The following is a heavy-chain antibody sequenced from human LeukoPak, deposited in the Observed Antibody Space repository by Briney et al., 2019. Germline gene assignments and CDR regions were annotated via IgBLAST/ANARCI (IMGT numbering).Heavy chain of an antibody. CDR1: GYTFTSYY. D-gene: IGHD6-13*01. V-gene: IGHV1-46*01. CDR2: INPSGGST. J-gene: IGHJ6*02. Sequence: ASVKVSCKASGYTFTSYYMHWVRQAPGQGLEWMGIINPSGGSTSYAQKFQGRVTMTRDTSTSTVYMELSSLRSEDTAAYYCARVHRIAAAGSYGMDVWGQGTTVTVSS. CDR3: ARVHRIAAAGSYGMDV.